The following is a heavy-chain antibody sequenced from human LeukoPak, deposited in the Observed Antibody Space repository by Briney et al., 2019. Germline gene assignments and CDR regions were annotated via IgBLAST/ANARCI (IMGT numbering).Heavy chain of an antibody. D-gene: IGHD2-21*02. V-gene: IGHV1-18*01. Sequence: ASVKVSCKASGYTFTSYGISWVRQALGQGLEWMGWISADNGNTNYAQKLQGRVTMTTDTSTSTAYMELRSLRSDDTAVYYCARVVVVTAIKMEAYYYYYMDVWGKGTTVTISS. CDR1: GYTFTSYG. CDR2: ISADNGNT. CDR3: ARVVVVTAIKMEAYYYYYMDV. J-gene: IGHJ6*03.